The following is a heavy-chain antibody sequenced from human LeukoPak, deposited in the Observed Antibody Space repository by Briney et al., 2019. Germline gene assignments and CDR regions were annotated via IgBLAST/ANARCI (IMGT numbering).Heavy chain of an antibody. J-gene: IGHJ6*03. CDR2: IYYTGNT. CDR1: DVSVTTRDSY. D-gene: IGHD3-10*01. Sequence: SGTLSLTCTVSDVSVTTRDSYWGWIRQPPGKGLEWIGSIYYTGNTYYNPSLKSRVTISVDTSKNQFSLKLSSVTAADTAVYYCVRHQEGMVRGVLYYMDVWGTGTTVTISS. V-gene: IGHV4-39*01. CDR3: VRHQEGMVRGVLYYMDV.